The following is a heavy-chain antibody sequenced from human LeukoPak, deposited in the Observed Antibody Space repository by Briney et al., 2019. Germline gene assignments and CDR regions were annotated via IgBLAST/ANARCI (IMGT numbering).Heavy chain of an antibody. CDR3: ASLRGGPAEVDY. D-gene: IGHD3-10*01. Sequence: KPSETLSLTCAVSGYSISSGYYWGWIRQPPGKGLEWIGSIYHSGSTYYNTSLKSRVTISVDTSNNQFSLNLSSVTAAHPALYYCASLRGGPAEVDYWGQGTLVTVSS. J-gene: IGHJ4*02. CDR2: IYHSGST. CDR1: GYSISSGYY. V-gene: IGHV4-38-2*01.